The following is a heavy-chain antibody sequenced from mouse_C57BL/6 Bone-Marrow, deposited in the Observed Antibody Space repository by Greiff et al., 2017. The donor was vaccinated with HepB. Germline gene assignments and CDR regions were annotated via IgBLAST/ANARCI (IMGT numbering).Heavy chain of an antibody. CDR3: ARGSRFDY. V-gene: IGHV1-26*01. Sequence: EVQLQQSGPELVKPGASVKISCKASGYTFTDYYMNWVKQSHGKSLEWIGDINPNNGGTSYNQKFKGKATLTVDKSSSTAYMELRSLTSEDSAVYYCARGSRFDYWGQGTTLTVSS. CDR2: INPNNGGT. CDR1: GYTFTDYY. D-gene: IGHD1-1*01. J-gene: IGHJ2*01.